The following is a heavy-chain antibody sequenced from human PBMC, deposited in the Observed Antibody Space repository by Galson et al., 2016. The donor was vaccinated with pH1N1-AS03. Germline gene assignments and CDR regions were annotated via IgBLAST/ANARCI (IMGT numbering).Heavy chain of an antibody. CDR3: AGGDGYNDYFDY. Sequence: QSGAEVKKPGESLMISCKASGFRFTTYWIAWVRQLPGKGLEWMGFIYPGDSDTKYSPSFQGQVTISADKSISTAYLRWNSLKASDTAMDYCAGGDGYNDYFDYWGQGTLVTVSS. V-gene: IGHV5-51*03. CDR2: IYPGDSDT. CDR1: GFRFTTYW. J-gene: IGHJ4*02. D-gene: IGHD5-24*01.